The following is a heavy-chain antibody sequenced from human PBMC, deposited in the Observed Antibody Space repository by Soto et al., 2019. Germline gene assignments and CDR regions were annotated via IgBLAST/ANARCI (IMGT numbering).Heavy chain of an antibody. V-gene: IGHV4-30-4*02. CDR2: IYYSGST. CDR1: GSSVSSGDYY. Sequence: SDTLSLTCTFSGSSVSSGDYYCSWIRQPPGKGLEWIGYIYYSGSTYYNASLKSRVTISVDTSKNQFSLKLSSVTAADTAVCYCANDDPGYAPREVRDGWGHGTKVTV. CDR3: ANDDPGYAPREVRDG. D-gene: IGHD3-10*01. J-gene: IGHJ6*01.